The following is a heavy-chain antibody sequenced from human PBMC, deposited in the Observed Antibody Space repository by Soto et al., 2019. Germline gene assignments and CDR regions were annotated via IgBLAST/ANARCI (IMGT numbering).Heavy chain of an antibody. D-gene: IGHD2-21*02. Sequence: QVPLVQSGAEVKKPGASVKASCKASGYTFTSYAMHWVRQAPGQRLEWMGWINAGNGNTKYSQKFQGRVTITRDTSASTAYMELSSLRSEDTAVYYCARDGLLAYCGGDCYGEFDLWGRGTLVTVSS. CDR2: INAGNGNT. CDR1: GYTFTSYA. CDR3: ARDGLLAYCGGDCYGEFDL. V-gene: IGHV1-3*01. J-gene: IGHJ2*01.